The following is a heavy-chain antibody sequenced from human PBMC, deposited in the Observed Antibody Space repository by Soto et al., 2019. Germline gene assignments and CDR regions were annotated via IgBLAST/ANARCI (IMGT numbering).Heavy chain of an antibody. V-gene: IGHV3-30*18. CDR3: AKDIAVAGHRDEDY. D-gene: IGHD6-19*01. CDR2: ISYDGSNK. CDR1: GFTFSSYG. Sequence: QVQLVESGGGMVQPGRSLRLSCAASGFTFSSYGMHWVRQAPGKGLEWVAVISYDGSNKYYADSVKGRFTISRDNSKNTLYLQMNSLRAEDTAVYYCAKDIAVAGHRDEDYWGQGTLVTVSS. J-gene: IGHJ4*02.